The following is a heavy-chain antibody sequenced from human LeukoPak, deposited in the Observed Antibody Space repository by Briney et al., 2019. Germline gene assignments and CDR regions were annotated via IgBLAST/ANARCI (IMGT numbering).Heavy chain of an antibody. V-gene: IGHV4-34*01. CDR3: ARGLSGWFAEYFQH. J-gene: IGHJ1*01. CDR2: INHSGST. Sequence: SETLSLTCAVYGGSFSGYYWSWIRQPPGKGLEWIGEINHSGSTNYNPSLKSRVTISVDTSKNQFSLKLSSVTAADTAVYYCARGLSGWFAEYFQHWGQGTLVTVSS. CDR1: GGSFSGYY. D-gene: IGHD6-19*01.